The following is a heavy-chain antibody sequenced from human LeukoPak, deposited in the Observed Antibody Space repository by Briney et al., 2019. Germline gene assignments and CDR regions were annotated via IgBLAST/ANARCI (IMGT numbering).Heavy chain of an antibody. J-gene: IGHJ6*03. CDR1: GFSFRSYS. V-gene: IGHV3-21*01. D-gene: IGHD3-22*01. CDR3: ARGPDSSGYMYYYYYMDV. CDR2: ISGSNSYI. Sequence: GGSLRLSCAGSGFSFRSYSMNWVRQAPGKGLEWVSSISGSNSYIYYADSMKGRFTISRDNAKNSLYLQMNSLRAEDTAVYYCARGPDSSGYMYYYYYMDVWGKGTTVTISS.